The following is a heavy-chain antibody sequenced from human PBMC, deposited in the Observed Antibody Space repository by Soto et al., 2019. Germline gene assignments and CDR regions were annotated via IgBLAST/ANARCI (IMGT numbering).Heavy chain of an antibody. CDR1: GIVVTHYY. Sequence: PGGSLRLSCAASGIVVTHYYMCRVRQAPGKGLEWVAVFFIGGDTHYAESVKGRFTISRDNSKNTLYLQMNSLRAEDTAVYYCAREPLWSGPLPLDAFDLWGQGTMVTV. J-gene: IGHJ3*01. D-gene: IGHD3-3*01. V-gene: IGHV3-53*01. CDR2: FFIGGDT. CDR3: AREPLWSGPLPLDAFDL.